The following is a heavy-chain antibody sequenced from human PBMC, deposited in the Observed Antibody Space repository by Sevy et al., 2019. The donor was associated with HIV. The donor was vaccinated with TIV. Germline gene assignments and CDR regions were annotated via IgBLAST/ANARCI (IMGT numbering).Heavy chain of an antibody. CDR3: AREVAIPHYNWFDP. Sequence: SETLSLTCSVSGVSITSDNYYWSWIRQHPGKGLEWIGNISYSGSTYYNPSLKSRVTTSVDTSKNQISLKLSSVTAADTAVYYCAREVAIPHYNWFDPWGQGTLVTVSS. V-gene: IGHV4-31*03. CDR1: GVSITSDNYY. J-gene: IGHJ5*02. CDR2: ISYSGST. D-gene: IGHD2-21*01.